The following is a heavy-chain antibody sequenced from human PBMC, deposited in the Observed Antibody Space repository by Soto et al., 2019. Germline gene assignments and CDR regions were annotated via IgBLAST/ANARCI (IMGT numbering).Heavy chain of an antibody. J-gene: IGHJ4*02. CDR1: AFTFNNYA. Sequence: EVQLLESGGGLVQPGGSLSLSCAASAFTFNNYAMSWVRQAPGKGLEWVSGIGGSGRTTYYADSVKGRFTISRDNSNSTMFLQMYSLRAEDTAVYYCANSRFFDSSGDFYDYWGQGTLETVSS. D-gene: IGHD3-22*01. CDR3: ANSRFFDSSGDFYDY. V-gene: IGHV3-23*01. CDR2: IGGSGRTT.